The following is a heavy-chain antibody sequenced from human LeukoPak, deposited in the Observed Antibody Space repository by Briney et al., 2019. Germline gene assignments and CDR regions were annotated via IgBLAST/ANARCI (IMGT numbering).Heavy chain of an antibody. CDR3: ARDGDGFRT. J-gene: IGHJ5*02. Sequence: SETLSLTCTVSGGSISSGGYYWSWIRQHPGKGLEWIGYIYYSGSTYYNPSLKSRVTISIDTSKNQFSLQVSSVTAADTAVYYCARDGDGFRTWGQGTLVTVSS. D-gene: IGHD2-21*01. CDR1: GGSISSGGYY. CDR2: IYYSGST. V-gene: IGHV4-31*03.